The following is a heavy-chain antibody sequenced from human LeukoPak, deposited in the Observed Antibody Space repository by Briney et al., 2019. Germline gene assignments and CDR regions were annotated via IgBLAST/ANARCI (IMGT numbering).Heavy chain of an antibody. CDR2: ISPKTGGT. CDR3: ARSTYYYDSSGYYFYYFDY. J-gene: IGHJ4*02. V-gene: IGHV1-2*02. Sequence: ASVRVSCTASGYTFTGYYMHWVRQAPGQGLEWMGWISPKTGGTNYARRFQGRVTMTRDTTASTVYMELSRLRSDDTAVYYCARSTYYYDSSGYYFYYFDYWGQGTLVTVSS. CDR1: GYTFTGYY. D-gene: IGHD3-22*01.